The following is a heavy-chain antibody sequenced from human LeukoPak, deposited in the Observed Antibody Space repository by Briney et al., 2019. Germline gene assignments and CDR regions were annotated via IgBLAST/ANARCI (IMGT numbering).Heavy chain of an antibody. Sequence: GGSLRLSCAASGFTFDDYGMSWVRHAPGKGLEWVSGINWNGGGTGYADSVKGRFTISRDNAKNSLYLQMNSLRAEDTALYYCAREGVPSSSSDSYYMDVWGKGTTVTVSS. CDR1: GFTFDDYG. J-gene: IGHJ6*03. CDR2: INWNGGGT. CDR3: AREGVPSSSSDSYYMDV. D-gene: IGHD6-6*01. V-gene: IGHV3-20*04.